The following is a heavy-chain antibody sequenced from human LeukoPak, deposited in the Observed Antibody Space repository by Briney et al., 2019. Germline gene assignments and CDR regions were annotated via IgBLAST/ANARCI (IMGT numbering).Heavy chain of an antibody. V-gene: IGHV3-13*01. D-gene: IGHD3-22*01. J-gene: IGHJ3*02. CDR1: GFTFSSYD. CDR3: ARTAYYYDSSGYDDAFDI. Sequence: TGGSLRLSCAASGFTFSSYDMHWVRQATGKGLEWVSAIGTAGDTYYPGSVKGRFTISRENAKNSLYLQMNSLRAEDTAVYYCARTAYYYDSSGYDDAFDIWGQGTMVTVSS. CDR2: IGTAGDT.